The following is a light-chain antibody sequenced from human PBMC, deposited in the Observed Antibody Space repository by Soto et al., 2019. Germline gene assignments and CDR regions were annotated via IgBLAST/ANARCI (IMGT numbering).Light chain of an antibody. CDR3: SSYTSSSTLDV. J-gene: IGLJ1*01. Sequence: QSALTQPASVSGSPGQSITISWTGTSSDVGGYNYVSWYQQHPGKAPKLMIYDVSNRPSGVSNRFSGSKSGNTASLTISGLQAEDEADYYCSSYTSSSTLDVFGTGTQLTVL. CDR2: DVS. CDR1: SSDVGGYNY. V-gene: IGLV2-14*01.